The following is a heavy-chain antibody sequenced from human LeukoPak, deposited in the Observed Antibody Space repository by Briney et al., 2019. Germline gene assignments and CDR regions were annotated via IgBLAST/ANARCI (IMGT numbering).Heavy chain of an antibody. V-gene: IGHV1-69*04. CDR2: IIPILGIA. CDR3: ARDATDYYDSSGYPSY. J-gene: IGHJ4*02. CDR1: GGTFSSYA. Sequence: ASVKVSCKASGGTFSSYAISWVRQAPGQGLEWMGRIIPILGIANYAQKFQGRVTITADKSTSTAYMELSSLRSEDTAVYYCARDATDYYDSSGYPSYWGQGTLVTVSS. D-gene: IGHD3-22*01.